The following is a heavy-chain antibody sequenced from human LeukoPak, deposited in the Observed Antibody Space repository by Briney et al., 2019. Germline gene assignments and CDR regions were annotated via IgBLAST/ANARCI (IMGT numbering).Heavy chain of an antibody. CDR2: INSDGSTT. V-gene: IGHV3-74*01. CDR1: AFTFSNYW. J-gene: IGHJ6*04. Sequence: GGSLRLSCAASAFTFSNYWLHWVRHAPGKGLVWVSRINSDGSTTDYADSVKGRFTISRDNAKNTLYLQMNSLRPEDTAVYYCARANNFDVWGKGTTVTVSS. D-gene: IGHD5-24*01. CDR3: ARANNFDV.